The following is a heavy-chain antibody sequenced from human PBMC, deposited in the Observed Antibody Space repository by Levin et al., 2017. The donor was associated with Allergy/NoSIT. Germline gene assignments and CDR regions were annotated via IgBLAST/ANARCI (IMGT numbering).Heavy chain of an antibody. CDR1: GFTFSSYG. CDR2: ISSDGRNK. Sequence: GASVKVSCAASGFTFSSYGMHWVRQAPGKGLEWVAVISSDGRNKYYVDSVKGRFTISRDNSKNTLYLQMNSLRAEDTAVYYCAKDRDIAAAGYYFDYWGQGTLVTVSS. V-gene: IGHV3-30*18. D-gene: IGHD6-13*01. J-gene: IGHJ4*02. CDR3: AKDRDIAAAGYYFDY.